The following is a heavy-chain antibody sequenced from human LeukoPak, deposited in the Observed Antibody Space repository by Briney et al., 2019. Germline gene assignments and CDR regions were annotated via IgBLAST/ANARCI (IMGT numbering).Heavy chain of an antibody. V-gene: IGHV3-74*01. D-gene: IGHD2-2*01. CDR2: INSDGSST. Sequence: GGSLRLSCAASGFTFSSYWMHWVRQAPGKGLVWVSRINSDGSSTSYADSVKGRFTISRDNAKNTLYLQMNSLRAEDTAVYYCARAPPRSSYGMDVWGQGTTVTVSS. CDR1: GFTFSSYW. J-gene: IGHJ6*02. CDR3: ARAPPRSSYGMDV.